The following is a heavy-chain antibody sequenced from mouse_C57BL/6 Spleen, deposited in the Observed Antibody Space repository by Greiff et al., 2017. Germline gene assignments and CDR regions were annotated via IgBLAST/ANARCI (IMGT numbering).Heavy chain of an antibody. CDR1: GYTFTGYW. J-gene: IGHJ1*03. CDR2: ILPGSGST. D-gene: IGHD1-1*01. Sequence: VQLQQSGAELMKPGASVKLSCKATGYTFTGYWIEWVKQRPGHGLEWIVEILPGSGSTNYNEKCKGKATFTAYTSSNTAYMQLSSLTTEDSALYYGARGDDYGSSTLDFDVWGTGTTVTVSS. CDR3: ARGDDYGSSTLDFDV. V-gene: IGHV1-9*01.